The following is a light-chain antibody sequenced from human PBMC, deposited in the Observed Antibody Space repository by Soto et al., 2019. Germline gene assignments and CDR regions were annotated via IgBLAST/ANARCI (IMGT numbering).Light chain of an antibody. CDR2: GAS. CDR1: QNISYY. CDR3: QQSYTTPWT. J-gene: IGKJ1*01. Sequence: DIQMTQSPSPLSASVGDRLIITCRTSQNISYYLNWFQQRPGKAPQLLIFGASNLHIGVPSRFSGSGSGTEFALTISSLQPEDFATYHCQQSYTTPWTFGQGTKV. V-gene: IGKV1-39*01.